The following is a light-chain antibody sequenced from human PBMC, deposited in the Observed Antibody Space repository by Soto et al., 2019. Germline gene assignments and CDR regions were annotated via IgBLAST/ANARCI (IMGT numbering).Light chain of an antibody. CDR1: PDINNF. J-gene: IGKJ1*01. Sequence: DIQMTQSPSSLSASVGDRVTITCRASPDINNFLAWYQHKPGKVPKLLIYAASTLQSGVPSRFSGSGSGTDFTLTISSLQPEDVATYYCQSYNNAPWTFGQGTKVEIK. CDR3: QSYNNAPWT. CDR2: AAS. V-gene: IGKV1-27*01.